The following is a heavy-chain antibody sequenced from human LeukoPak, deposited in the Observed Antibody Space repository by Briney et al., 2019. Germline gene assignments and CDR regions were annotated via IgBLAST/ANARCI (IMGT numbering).Heavy chain of an antibody. Sequence: ASVKVSCKASGYTFTGYYMHWVRQAPGQGLEWMGWINPNSGGTNYAPKFQGRVTMTRDTSISTAYMDLSRLRSDDTAVYYCARGRVGAAAGTGNYYYYYMDAWGKGTTVTVSS. D-gene: IGHD6-13*01. CDR1: GYTFTGYY. CDR3: ARGRVGAAAGTGNYYYYYMDA. J-gene: IGHJ6*03. V-gene: IGHV1-2*02. CDR2: INPNSGGT.